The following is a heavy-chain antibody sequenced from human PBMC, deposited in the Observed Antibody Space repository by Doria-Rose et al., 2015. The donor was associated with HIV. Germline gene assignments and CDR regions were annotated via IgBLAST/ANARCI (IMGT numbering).Heavy chain of an antibody. CDR1: GVSLSSPGMG. CDR2: IFSDDER. J-gene: IGHJ4*02. D-gene: IGHD6-13*01. Sequence: QVQLVQSGPVLVKPTETPTLTCTVSGVSLSSPGMGVSWIRQPPGKALEWLANIFSDDERSYKTSLKSRLTISRGTSKSQVVLTMTDMDPVDTATYYCARIKSSRWYHKYYFDFWGQGTLVTVSA. V-gene: IGHV2-26*01. CDR3: ARIKSSRWYHKYYFDF.